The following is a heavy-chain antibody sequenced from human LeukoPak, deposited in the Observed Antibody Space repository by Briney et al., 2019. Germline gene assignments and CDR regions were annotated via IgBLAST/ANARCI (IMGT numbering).Heavy chain of an antibody. CDR2: IRYDGDIK. D-gene: IGHD6-13*01. Sequence: GGSLSLSCAASGFTFSSYGMHWVRKAPGKGLEWVAFIRYDGDIKYYADSVKGRFTISRDNSKNTLYLQMNSLTAEDTAVYYCAKGEGWQQPYYYYMDVWGKETTVT. V-gene: IGHV3-30*02. CDR3: AKGEGWQQPYYYYMDV. J-gene: IGHJ6*03. CDR1: GFTFSSYG.